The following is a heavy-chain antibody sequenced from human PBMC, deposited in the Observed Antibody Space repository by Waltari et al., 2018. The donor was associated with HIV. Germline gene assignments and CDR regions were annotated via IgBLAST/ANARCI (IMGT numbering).Heavy chain of an antibody. D-gene: IGHD3-10*01. J-gene: IGHJ4*02. CDR2: IYYSGST. Sequence: QVQLQESGPGLVKPSQTLSLTCTVSGGSISSGGYYWSWIRQHPGKGLEWIGYIYYSGSTYYNPSLKSRVTISVDTSKNQFSLKLSSVTAADTAVYYCARVNSQMVRGAPFGADYWGQGTLVTVSS. CDR3: ARVNSQMVRGAPFGADY. CDR1: GGSISSGGYY. V-gene: IGHV4-31*03.